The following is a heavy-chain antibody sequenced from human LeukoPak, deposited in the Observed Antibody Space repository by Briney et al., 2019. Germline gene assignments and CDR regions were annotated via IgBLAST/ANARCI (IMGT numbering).Heavy chain of an antibody. D-gene: IGHD3-3*01. CDR2: ISHSGST. CDR1: GGSINSGDYS. V-gene: IGHV4-30-2*01. J-gene: IGHJ5*02. CDR3: AKNGQSGFSFDP. Sequence: PSQTLSLTCAVSGGSINSGDYSWSWIRQPPGKGLEWIGYISHSGSTYYNPSLKSRLTISVDRSKNHFSLKLSSVTAADTAVYYCAKNGQSGFSFDPWGQGTLVTVSS.